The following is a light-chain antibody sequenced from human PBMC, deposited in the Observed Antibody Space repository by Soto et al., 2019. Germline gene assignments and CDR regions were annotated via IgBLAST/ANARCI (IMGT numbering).Light chain of an antibody. Sequence: DIQMTQSPSSLSASVGDTVTVSCRASQSVSTYLNWYQHKVGKAPKLLIYAASSLQSGVPSRFSGRGSGTDFTLTISSLQPEDFATYYCQQSYSTPFTFGPGTKVDI. CDR2: AAS. CDR3: QQSYSTPFT. CDR1: QSVSTY. J-gene: IGKJ3*01. V-gene: IGKV1-39*01.